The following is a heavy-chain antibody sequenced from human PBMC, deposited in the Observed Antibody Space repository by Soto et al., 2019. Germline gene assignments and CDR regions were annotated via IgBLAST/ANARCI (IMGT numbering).Heavy chain of an antibody. J-gene: IGHJ4*02. D-gene: IGHD3-10*01. Sequence: EVQLLESGGGLVQPGGSLRLSCAASGFTCSSYAMSWVRQAPGKGLEWVSIIGVGGGDRYYPESVKGRFTISRDNSRDTLYLEMNSLRDEHTAVYYCARVRFGELVWGQGTLVTVSS. CDR2: IGVGGGDR. CDR1: GFTCSSYA. CDR3: ARVRFGELV. V-gene: IGHV3-23*01.